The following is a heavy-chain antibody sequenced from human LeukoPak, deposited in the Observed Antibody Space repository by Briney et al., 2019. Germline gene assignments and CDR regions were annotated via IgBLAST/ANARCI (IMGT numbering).Heavy chain of an antibody. J-gene: IGHJ4*02. CDR2: ISGSGSST. V-gene: IGHV3-23*01. CDR1: GFTFSSYA. Sequence: PGGSLRLSCAASGFTFSSYAMSWVRQAPGKGLEWVSGISGSGSSTYYTDSVKGRFTISRDNSKNTMYLQMGSVRAEDMAVYYCARRASGYRQSYFDYWGQGTLVTVSS. D-gene: IGHD3-22*01. CDR3: ARRASGYRQSYFDY.